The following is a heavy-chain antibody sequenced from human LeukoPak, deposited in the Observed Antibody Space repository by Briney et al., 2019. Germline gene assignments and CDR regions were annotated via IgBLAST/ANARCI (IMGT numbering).Heavy chain of an antibody. CDR1: GFTFSSYS. J-gene: IGHJ4*02. CDR3: AKDIYYYGSGSYFDY. CDR2: ISSSSSTI. D-gene: IGHD3-10*01. Sequence: PGGSLRLSCAASGFTFSSYSMNWVRQAPGKGLEWVSYISSSSSTIYYADSVKGRFTISRDNSKNTLYLQMNSLRAEDTAVYYCAKDIYYYGSGSYFDYWGQGTLVTVSS. V-gene: IGHV3-48*01.